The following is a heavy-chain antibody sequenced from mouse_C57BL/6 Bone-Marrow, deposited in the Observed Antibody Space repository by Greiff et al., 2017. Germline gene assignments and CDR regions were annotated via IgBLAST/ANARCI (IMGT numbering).Heavy chain of an antibody. CDR3: ARGEGAMDY. V-gene: IGHV1-82*01. CDR2: IYPGDGDT. D-gene: IGHD3-3*01. CDR1: GYAFSRSW. Sequence: QVQLKESGPELVKPGASVKISCKASGYAFSRSWMNWVKQRPGKGLEWIGRIYPGDGDTNYNGKFKGKATLTADKSSSTAYMQLSSLTSEDSAVYFCARGEGAMDYWGQGTSVTVSS. J-gene: IGHJ4*01.